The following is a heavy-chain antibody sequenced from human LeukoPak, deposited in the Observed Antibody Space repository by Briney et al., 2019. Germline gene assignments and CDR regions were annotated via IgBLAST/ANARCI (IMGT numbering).Heavy chain of an antibody. V-gene: IGHV3-48*01. CDR1: GFASSGYS. J-gene: IGHJ4*02. CDR2: ITSSSTTI. Sequence: GGSLRLSCAASGFASSGYSMNWVRQAPGKGLEWVSSITSSSTTIYYADSLKGRFTISRDNAENSLYLQMNSLKSEDTAVYYCTIEYSSSWYLDYWGQGTLVTVSS. D-gene: IGHD6-13*01. CDR3: TIEYSSSWYLDY.